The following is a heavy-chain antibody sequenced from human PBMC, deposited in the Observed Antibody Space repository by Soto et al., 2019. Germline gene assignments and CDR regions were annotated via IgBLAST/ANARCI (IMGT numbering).Heavy chain of an antibody. J-gene: IGHJ6*02. V-gene: IGHV3-74*01. CDR3: ASESDSSGFPFAQHFYYNGMDV. D-gene: IGHD3-22*01. Sequence: GGSLRLSCAASGFTITSYWMHWVRQAPGKGLVWVSRINSDGSRTTYADSVKGRSTISRDNAKNTVYLQMKSLRAEDTALYYCASESDSSGFPFAQHFYYNGMDVWGQGTTVTVSS. CDR2: INSDGSRT. CDR1: GFTITSYW.